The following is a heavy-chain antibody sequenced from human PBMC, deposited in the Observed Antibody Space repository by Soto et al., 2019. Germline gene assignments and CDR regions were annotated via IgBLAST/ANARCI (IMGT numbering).Heavy chain of an antibody. CDR1: GDSVSSNSAG. D-gene: IGHD6-13*01. Sequence: SQTLSLTCAISGDSVSSNSAGWNWIRQSPSRGLEWLGRTYYRSKWYNDYAVSVKSRITINPDTSKNQFSLQLNSVAPEDTAVYYCARDSSSWEYYYYGMDVWGQGTTVTVSS. CDR2: TYYRSKWYN. V-gene: IGHV6-1*01. J-gene: IGHJ6*02. CDR3: ARDSSSWEYYYYGMDV.